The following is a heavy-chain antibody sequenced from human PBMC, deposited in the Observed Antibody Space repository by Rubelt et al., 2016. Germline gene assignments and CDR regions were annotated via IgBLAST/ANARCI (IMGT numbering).Heavy chain of an antibody. D-gene: IGHD6-6*01. Sequence: QVQLVQSGAEVKKPGASVKVSCKASGYTFTGYYMHWVRQAPGQGLEWMGWINPNSGGTNYAQKFQGRVTMTRDTSISTAYMELSRLSSDDTALYYCAREDSGMAARMPYGMDVWGQGTTVTVSS. CDR2: INPNSGGT. CDR1: GYTFTGYY. CDR3: AREDSGMAARMPYGMDV. V-gene: IGHV1-2*02. J-gene: IGHJ6*02.